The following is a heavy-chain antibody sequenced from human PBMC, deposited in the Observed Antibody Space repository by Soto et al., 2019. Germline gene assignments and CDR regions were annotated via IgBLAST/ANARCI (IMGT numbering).Heavy chain of an antibody. V-gene: IGHV1-69*06. CDR2: IIPIFGTA. J-gene: IGHJ5*02. CDR1: GGTFSSYA. Sequence: ASVKVSCKASGGTFSSYAISWVRQAPGQGLEWMGGIIPIFGTANYAQKFQGRVTITADKSMSTAYMELRSLRSDDTAVYYCAREGRPGFDPWGQGTLVTVSS. CDR3: AREGRPGFDP.